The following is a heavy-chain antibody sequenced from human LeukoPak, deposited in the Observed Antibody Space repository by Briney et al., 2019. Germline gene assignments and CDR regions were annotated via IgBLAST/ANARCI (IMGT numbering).Heavy chain of an antibody. V-gene: IGHV3-64*01. CDR2: ISSNGGNT. CDR1: GFTFSSYA. CDR3: ARGGEVGATDY. D-gene: IGHD1-26*01. J-gene: IGHJ4*02. Sequence: GGSLRLSCAASGFTFSSYAMHWVRQAPGKGLEYVSAISSNGGNTYYTNSVEGRFTVSGANSRNTLYLQMGSLRAEDTAVYYCARGGEVGATDYWGQGTLVTVSS.